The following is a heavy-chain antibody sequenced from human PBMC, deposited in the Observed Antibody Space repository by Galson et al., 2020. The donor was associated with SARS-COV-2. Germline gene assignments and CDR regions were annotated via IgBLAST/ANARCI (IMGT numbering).Heavy chain of an antibody. V-gene: IGHV4-34*01. Sequence: SETLSLTCAVYGGSFSGHYWGWLRQSPGKGLEWIGEITQSGSVNYKPSLKSRVTISADTSKNQFSLELRSVTAADTAVYYCARGLFQTTMVIVVFTSGSFYFDSWGQGTLVSVSS. CDR1: GGSFSGHY. CDR2: ITQSGSV. D-gene: IGHD3-22*01. CDR3: ARGLFQTTMVIVVFTSGSFYFDS. J-gene: IGHJ4*02.